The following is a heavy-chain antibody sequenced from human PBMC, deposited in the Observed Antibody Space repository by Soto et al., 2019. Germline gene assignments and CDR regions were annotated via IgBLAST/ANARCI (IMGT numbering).Heavy chain of an antibody. CDR1: GGSISSGGYY. D-gene: IGHD6-13*01. J-gene: IGHJ5*01. Sequence: QVQLQESGPGLVKPSQTLSLTCTVSGGSISSGGYYWNWIRQHPGKGLEWIGYIYYRGSTYYNPSLKSRATIAADTSKNQFSLNLSSVTAADTAVYYCASSIDSWGQGTLVTVSS. V-gene: IGHV4-31*03. CDR3: ASSIDS. CDR2: IYYRGST.